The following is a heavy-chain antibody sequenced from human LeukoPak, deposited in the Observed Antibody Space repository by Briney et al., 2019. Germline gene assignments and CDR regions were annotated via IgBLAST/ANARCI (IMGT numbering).Heavy chain of an antibody. D-gene: IGHD1-26*01. CDR3: VKDKVGSGSYFDY. J-gene: IGHJ4*02. CDR1: GFTFDDYA. CDR2: ISWSSGSI. Sequence: PGGSLGLSCAASGFTFDDYAMHWVRQAPGKGLEWVSGISWSSGSIGYADSVKGRFTISRDNAKNSLYLQMNSLRAEDTALYYCVKDKVGSGSYFDYWGRGTLVTVSS. V-gene: IGHV3-9*01.